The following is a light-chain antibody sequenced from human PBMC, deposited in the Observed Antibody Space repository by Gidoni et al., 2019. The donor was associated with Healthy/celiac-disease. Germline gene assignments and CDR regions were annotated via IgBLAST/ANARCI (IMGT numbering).Light chain of an antibody. CDR2: SNN. V-gene: IGLV1-44*01. CDR1: SSNIGSNT. Sequence: QSVLTQPPSSSGTPVQSVTISCSGSSSNIGSNTVNWYQQLPGTAPTLRIYSNNQRPSGVPDRFSGSKSGTSASLAISGLQSEDEADYYCAAWDDSLNGRWVFGGGTKLTVL. J-gene: IGLJ3*02. CDR3: AAWDDSLNGRWV.